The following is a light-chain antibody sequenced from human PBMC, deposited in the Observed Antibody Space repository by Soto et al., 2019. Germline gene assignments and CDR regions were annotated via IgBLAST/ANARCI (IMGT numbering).Light chain of an antibody. Sequence: QSVLTQPPSVSGTPGQKVSISCSGSASNLGGNHVNWYQHLPGADPKLLIYTDHQRPSWVPDRFSGSNSGTSAALAISCLRYDDEAAFYCAAWDDSLNAVVFGGGTKLTVL. V-gene: IGLV1-44*01. CDR3: AAWDDSLNAVV. CDR2: TDH. J-gene: IGLJ2*01. CDR1: ASNLGGNH.